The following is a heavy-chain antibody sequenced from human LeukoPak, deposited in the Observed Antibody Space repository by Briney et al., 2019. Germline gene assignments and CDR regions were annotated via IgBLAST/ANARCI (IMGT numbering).Heavy chain of an antibody. V-gene: IGHV3-7*01. CDR2: IKKDGSEK. Sequence: GGSLRLSCAVSGFTFSSHWKSWVRQAPGKGLEWVVNIKKDGSEKYYVDAAKGRFTISRDNAKTSLYLQMNSLRAEDTAVYYCARDLSGIAGYTYGREIDYWGQGTLVTVSS. CDR3: ARDLSGIAGYTYGREIDY. D-gene: IGHD5-18*01. J-gene: IGHJ4*02. CDR1: GFTFSSHW.